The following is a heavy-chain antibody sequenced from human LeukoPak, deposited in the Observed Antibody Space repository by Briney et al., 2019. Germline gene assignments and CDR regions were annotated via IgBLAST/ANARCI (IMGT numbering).Heavy chain of an antibody. Sequence: KASETLSLTCIVSGGSISSTSYYWGWIRQPPGKGLEWIGYIYYSGSTNYDPSLKSRVTISVDTSKNQFSLKLSSVTAADTAVYYCARLRGGYSYGPYFDYWGQGTLVTVSS. CDR3: ARLRGGYSYGPYFDY. V-gene: IGHV4-61*05. J-gene: IGHJ4*02. D-gene: IGHD5-18*01. CDR2: IYYSGST. CDR1: GGSISSTSYY.